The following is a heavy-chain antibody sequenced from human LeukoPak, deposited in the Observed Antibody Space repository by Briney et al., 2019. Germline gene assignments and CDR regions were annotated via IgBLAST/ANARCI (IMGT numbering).Heavy chain of an antibody. CDR3: AKAQEDIVVVVAAYGNDY. J-gene: IGHJ4*02. V-gene: IGHV3-48*01. Sequence: GGSLRLFCAASGFTFSEYSVNWVRQAPGKGLEWVSYISSSSDTIYYADSVKGRFTISRDNSKNTLYLQMNSLRAEDTVVYYCAKAQEDIVVVVAAYGNDYWGQGTLVTVSS. CDR2: ISSSSDTI. D-gene: IGHD2-15*01. CDR1: GFTFSEYS.